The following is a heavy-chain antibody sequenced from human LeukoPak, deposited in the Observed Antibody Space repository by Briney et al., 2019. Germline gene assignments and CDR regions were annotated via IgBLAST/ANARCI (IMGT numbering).Heavy chain of an antibody. CDR1: GDSGSINSAA. Sequence: SQTLSLTCAISGDSGSINSAAWNWIRQSPSRGLEWLGRTYYRSKWYNDYAVSVKSRITINPDTSKNQFSLQLTSVTAADTAVYYCARITYDSSDYWGQGSLVTVSP. CDR3: ARITYDSSDY. J-gene: IGHJ4*02. D-gene: IGHD3-22*01. CDR2: TYYRSKWYN. V-gene: IGHV6-1*01.